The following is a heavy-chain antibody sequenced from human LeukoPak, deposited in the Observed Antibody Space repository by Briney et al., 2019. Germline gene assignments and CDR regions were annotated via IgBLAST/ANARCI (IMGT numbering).Heavy chain of an antibody. Sequence: GASVKVSYKASGYIFIDYEINWVRQATGQGLEWMGWMNPKSGDTGYEQKFKGRVTITRDSSISTVYMELRSLRSEDTALYYCARGRYMDVWGKGTTVTVSS. J-gene: IGHJ6*03. CDR3: ARGRYMDV. CDR2: MNPKSGDT. V-gene: IGHV1-8*03. CDR1: GYIFIDYE.